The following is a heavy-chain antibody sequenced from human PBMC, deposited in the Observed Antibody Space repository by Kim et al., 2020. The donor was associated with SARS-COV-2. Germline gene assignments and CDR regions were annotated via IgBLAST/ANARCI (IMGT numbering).Heavy chain of an antibody. V-gene: IGHV3-53*01. Sequence: ADSGKDRFNISRDNAKNTLYLQMNSLRAEDTAVYYCARGANEIAAAGDFDYWGQGTLVTVSS. D-gene: IGHD6-13*01. J-gene: IGHJ4*02. CDR3: ARGANEIAAAGDFDY.